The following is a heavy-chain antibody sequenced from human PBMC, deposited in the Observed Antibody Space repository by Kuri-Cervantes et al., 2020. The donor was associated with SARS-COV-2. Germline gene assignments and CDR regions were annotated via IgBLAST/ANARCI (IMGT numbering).Heavy chain of an antibody. Sequence: ASVKVSCKVSGYTLTELSMHWVRQAPGKGLEWMGGFDPEDGETIYAQKFQGRVTMTEDTSTDTAYMELSSLRSEDTAVYYCAAYGGGKRAFDIWGQGTMVTVSS. CDR2: FDPEDGET. J-gene: IGHJ3*02. V-gene: IGHV1-24*01. CDR1: GYTLTELS. CDR3: AAYGGGKRAFDI. D-gene: IGHD4-23*01.